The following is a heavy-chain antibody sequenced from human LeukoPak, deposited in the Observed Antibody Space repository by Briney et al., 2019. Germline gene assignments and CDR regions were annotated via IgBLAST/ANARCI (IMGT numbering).Heavy chain of an antibody. CDR3: ATDRYYYGSGSYYKHYYYMDV. V-gene: IGHV1-2*02. D-gene: IGHD3-10*01. J-gene: IGHJ6*03. CDR1: GYTFTGYY. CDR2: INPNSGGT. Sequence: ASVKVSCKASGYTFTGYYMHWVRQAPGQGLEWMGWINPNSGGTNYAQKFQGRVTMTRDTSISTAYMELSRLRSDDTAVYYCATDRYYYGSGSYYKHYYYMDVWGKGTTVTVSS.